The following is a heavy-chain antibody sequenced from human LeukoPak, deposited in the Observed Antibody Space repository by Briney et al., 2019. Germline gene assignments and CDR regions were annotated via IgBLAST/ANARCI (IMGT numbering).Heavy chain of an antibody. Sequence: GGSLRLSCAASGFTFSSYVMSWVRQAPGKGLEWVSAISGSGVITNYADSVKGRFTISGDNAKNTLYLQMNSLRAEDTAVYYCARSGRGGAFDIWGQGTMVTVSS. CDR1: GFTFSSYV. CDR3: ARSGRGGAFDI. J-gene: IGHJ3*02. CDR2: ISGSGVIT. D-gene: IGHD1-26*01. V-gene: IGHV3-23*01.